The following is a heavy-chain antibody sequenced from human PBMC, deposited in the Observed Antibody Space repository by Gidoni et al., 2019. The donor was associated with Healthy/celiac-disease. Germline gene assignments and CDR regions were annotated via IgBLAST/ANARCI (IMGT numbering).Heavy chain of an antibody. Sequence: YGMHWVRQAPGKGLEWVAVIWYDGRNKYYADSVKGRFTISRDNSKNTLYLQMNSLRAEDTAVYYCARDRAVAGTGDAFDIWGQGTMVTVSS. J-gene: IGHJ3*02. CDR1: YG. V-gene: IGHV3-33*01. CDR2: IWYDGRNK. CDR3: ARDRAVAGTGDAFDI. D-gene: IGHD6-19*01.